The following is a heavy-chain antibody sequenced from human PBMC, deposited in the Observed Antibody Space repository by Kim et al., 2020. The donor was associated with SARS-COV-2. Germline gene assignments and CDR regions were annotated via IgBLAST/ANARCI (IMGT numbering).Heavy chain of an antibody. CDR2: MFHSGTT. CDR1: GVSITSATW. V-gene: IGHV4-4*02. J-gene: IGHJ4*02. Sequence: SETLSLTCAVSGVSITSATWRTWVRQPPGKGLEWIGEMFHSGTTNYKPSLKSRVTLSVDKSKNHFSLNLNSVTAADTAVYYCSGSSGWYRLDYWGQGTLV. D-gene: IGHD6-19*01. CDR3: SGSSGWYRLDY.